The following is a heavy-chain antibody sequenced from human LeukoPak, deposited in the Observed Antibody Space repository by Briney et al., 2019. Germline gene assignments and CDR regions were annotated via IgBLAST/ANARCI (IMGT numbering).Heavy chain of an antibody. J-gene: IGHJ3*02. CDR3: ARDPGKYCSSTSCYAGGAFDI. CDR1: GGSISSGGYS. V-gene: IGHV4-30-2*01. D-gene: IGHD2-2*01. CDR2: IYHSGST. Sequence: SQTLSLTCAVSGGSISSGGYSWSWIRQPPGKGLEWIGYIYHSGSTYYNPSLKSRVTISVDRSKNQFSLKLSSVTAADTAVYYCARDPGKYCSSTSCYAGGAFDIWGQGTMVTVSS.